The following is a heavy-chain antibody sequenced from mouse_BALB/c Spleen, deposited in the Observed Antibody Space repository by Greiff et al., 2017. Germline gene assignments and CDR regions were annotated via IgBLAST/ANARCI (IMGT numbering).Heavy chain of an antibody. D-gene: IGHD1-1*01. CDR1: GYTFTDYY. CDR3: ASGDYGSSYGVAY. CDR2: IYPGSGNT. J-gene: IGHJ3*01. Sequence: QVQLQQSGAELARPGASVKLSCKASGYTFTDYYINWVKQRTGQGLEWIGEIYPGSGNTYYNEKFKGKATLTADKSSSTAYMQLSSLTSEDSAVYFCASGDYGSSYGVAYWGQGTLVTVSA. V-gene: IGHV1-77*01.